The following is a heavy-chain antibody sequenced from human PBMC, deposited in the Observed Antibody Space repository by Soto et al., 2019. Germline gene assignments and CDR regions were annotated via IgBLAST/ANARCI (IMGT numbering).Heavy chain of an antibody. Sequence: SLRPSFNGPRWPNTGYYIHWARPAPEQGLELMGSINPDSADTYYAQNFQGRVTMTSDTSISIAYLALTRLRSDDTAAYYCARDHVGAMSSFGIWGQGT. CDR2: INPDSADT. V-gene: IGHV1-2*02. D-gene: IGHD1-26*01. J-gene: IGHJ3*02. CDR1: RWPNTGYY. CDR3: ARDHVGAMSSFGI.